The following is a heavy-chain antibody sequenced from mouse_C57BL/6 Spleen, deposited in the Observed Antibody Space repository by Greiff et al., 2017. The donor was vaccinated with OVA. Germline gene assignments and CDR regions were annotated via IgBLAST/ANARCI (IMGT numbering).Heavy chain of an antibody. J-gene: IGHJ1*03. D-gene: IGHD2-3*01. CDR3: ESSVYDGYYVGFDV. CDR2: INPSSDYT. CDR1: GYTFTSYW. V-gene: IGHV1-7*01. Sequence: VKLVESGAELVKPGASVKLSCKASGYTFTSYWMHWVKQRPGQGLEWIGYINPSSDYTKYNQKFKDKAPLTADKYSSTAYLQLSSLTYEDSAVYYCESSVYDGYYVGFDVWGTGTTVTVSS.